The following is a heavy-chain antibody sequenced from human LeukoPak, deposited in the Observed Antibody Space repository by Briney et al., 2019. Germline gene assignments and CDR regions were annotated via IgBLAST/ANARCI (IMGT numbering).Heavy chain of an antibody. CDR1: GFPFVTYW. J-gene: IGHJ4*02. D-gene: IGHD2-15*01. CDR3: AKGGPGYCSGGSCYPFDY. Sequence: GGSLRLSCAASGFPFVTYWMHWVRQAPGKGLVWVSHLNTDGGSPTYGDSAKGRFTVSRDNAKNTLYLQMNSLRAEDTAVYYCAKGGPGYCSGGSCYPFDYWGQGTLVTVSS. V-gene: IGHV3-74*01. CDR2: LNTDGGSP.